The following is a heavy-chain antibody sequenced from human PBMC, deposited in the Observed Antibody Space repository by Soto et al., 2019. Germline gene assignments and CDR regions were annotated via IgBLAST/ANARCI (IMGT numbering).Heavy chain of an antibody. CDR2: INPNSGGT. J-gene: IGHJ5*02. CDR1: GYTFTGYA. V-gene: IGHV1-2*04. CDR3: ARGYYTNGVCCLREFNP. D-gene: IGHD2-8*01. Sequence: ASVKVSCKASGYTFTGYAMHWVRQAPGHGLEWMGWINPNSGGTHYAEKLQGWSTRARDRSISTAYMELSRLRSDDTAVYYCARGYYTNGVCCLREFNPWGQVTLGTFSS.